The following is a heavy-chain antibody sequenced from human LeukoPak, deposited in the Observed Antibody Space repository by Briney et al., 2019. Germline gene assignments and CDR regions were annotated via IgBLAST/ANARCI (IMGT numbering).Heavy chain of an antibody. CDR1: GGSISSGGYY. CDR3: ARGPTVTKGTVWDY. D-gene: IGHD4-17*01. V-gene: IGHV4-30-2*01. J-gene: IGHJ4*02. CDR2: INHSGST. Sequence: PSQTLSLTCTVSGGSISSGGYYWSWIRQPPGKGLEWIGEINHSGSTNYNPSLKSRVTISVDTSKNQFSLKLSSVTAADTAVYYCARGPTVTKGTVWDYWGQGTLVTVSS.